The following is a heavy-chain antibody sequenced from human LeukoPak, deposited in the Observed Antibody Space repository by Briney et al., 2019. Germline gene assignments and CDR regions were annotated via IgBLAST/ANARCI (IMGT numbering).Heavy chain of an antibody. CDR1: GGSFSGYY. V-gene: IGHV4-34*01. CDR3: ARPDYYDSSGYYER. D-gene: IGHD3-22*01. J-gene: IGHJ4*02. CDR2: INHSGST. Sequence: SETLSLTCAVYGGSFSGYYWSWIRQPPGKGLEWIGEINHSGSTNYNPSLKSRVTISVDTSKNQFSLKLSSETAADTAVYYCARPDYYDSSGYYERWGQGTLVTVSS.